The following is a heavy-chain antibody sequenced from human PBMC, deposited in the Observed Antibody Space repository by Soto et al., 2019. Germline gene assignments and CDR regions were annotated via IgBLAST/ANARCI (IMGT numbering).Heavy chain of an antibody. V-gene: IGHV1-24*01. D-gene: IGHD1-26*01. CDR1: GYTLTELS. J-gene: IGHJ4*02. Sequence: ASVKVSCTVSGYTLTELSMHWVRQAPGKGLEWMGGFDPEDGETIYAQKFQGRVTMTEDTSTDTAYMELSSLRSEDTAVYYCATVTRFFGGAPFDYWGQGTLVTVSS. CDR3: ATVTRFFGGAPFDY. CDR2: FDPEDGET.